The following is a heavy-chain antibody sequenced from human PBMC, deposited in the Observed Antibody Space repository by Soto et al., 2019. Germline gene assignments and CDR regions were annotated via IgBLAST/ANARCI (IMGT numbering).Heavy chain of an antibody. J-gene: IGHJ4*02. CDR3: ARVLGPHYYDSSGYDKNDY. V-gene: IGHV4-61*05. Sequence: SETLSLTCTVSGGSISGSSYYWGWIRQPPGKGLEWIGYIYYSGSTNYNPSLKSRVTISVDTSKNQFSLKLSSVTAADTAVYYCARVLGPHYYDSSGYDKNDYWGQGTLVTVSS. CDR2: IYYSGST. CDR1: GGSISGSSYY. D-gene: IGHD3-22*01.